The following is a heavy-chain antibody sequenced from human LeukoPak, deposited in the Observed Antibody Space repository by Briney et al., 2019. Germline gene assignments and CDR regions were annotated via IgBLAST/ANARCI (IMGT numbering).Heavy chain of an antibody. D-gene: IGHD6-13*01. J-gene: IGHJ4*02. CDR2: INGSGGST. V-gene: IGHV3-23*01. Sequence: GPAPGKGRAWVSAINGSGGSTHHAASVKGRFTISTDISKNTLYLQMNSLRAEDTDVYYCAKVFYSSSWDHFDYWGQGTLVTVSS. CDR3: AKVFYSSSWDHFDY.